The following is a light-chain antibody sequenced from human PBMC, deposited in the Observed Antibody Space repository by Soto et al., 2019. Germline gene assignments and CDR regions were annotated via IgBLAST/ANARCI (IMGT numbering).Light chain of an antibody. Sequence: EIVLTQSPATLSLSPGERATLSCRASQSVSSYLAWYQQKPGQAPRLLIYDASNRATGIPARFSGSASGTDFTLTISSLKPEDFAVYYCQQRSNLPPITFGQGTRLESK. CDR1: QSVSSY. V-gene: IGKV3-11*01. J-gene: IGKJ5*01. CDR3: QQRSNLPPIT. CDR2: DAS.